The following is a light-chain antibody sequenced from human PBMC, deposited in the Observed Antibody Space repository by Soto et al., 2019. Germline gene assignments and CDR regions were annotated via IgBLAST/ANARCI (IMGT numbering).Light chain of an antibody. V-gene: IGKV1-5*01. CDR3: QQYTPNSRT. J-gene: IGKJ1*01. CDR2: DAS. Sequence: IQMTQSPSTLSASVGDRVTITCRASQSVSNWLAWYQQKPGKAPNLLIYDASSLESGVPSRFSGSGSGAEFTLTISSLQPDDFATYSCQQYTPNSRTFGQGTKVDIK. CDR1: QSVSNW.